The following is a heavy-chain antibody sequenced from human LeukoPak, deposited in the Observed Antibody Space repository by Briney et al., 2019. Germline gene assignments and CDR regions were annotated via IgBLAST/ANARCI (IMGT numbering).Heavy chain of an antibody. D-gene: IGHD1-1*01. CDR1: GFTFREFA. CDR2: IRSSIYGGTP. J-gene: IGHJ1*01. CDR3: SREWGNGNDLRPDD. V-gene: IGHV3-49*03. Sequence: GGSLRLSCTSSGFTFREFAVSWFRQAPGKGLVWIGFIRSSIYGGTPKAAASVKGRFIFSRDDSKGVAYLRMNSLKTEDTAMYYCSREWGNGNDLRPDDWGQGTLVTVSS.